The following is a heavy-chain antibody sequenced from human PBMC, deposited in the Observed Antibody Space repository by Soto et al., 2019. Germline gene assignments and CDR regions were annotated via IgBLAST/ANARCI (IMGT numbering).Heavy chain of an antibody. Sequence: ASVKVSCKISGHTLTELSIHWVRQAPGKGLEWMGGFDPEGGEAIYAQKWHGRVTVTEDTVTDTAYMELSGLNSDDTAVYYCAKDAIANDGIWLMDSWGQGTVVTVSS. J-gene: IGHJ5*02. CDR3: AKDAIANDGIWLMDS. CDR1: GHTLTELS. D-gene: IGHD3-16*01. CDR2: FDPEGGEA. V-gene: IGHV1-24*01.